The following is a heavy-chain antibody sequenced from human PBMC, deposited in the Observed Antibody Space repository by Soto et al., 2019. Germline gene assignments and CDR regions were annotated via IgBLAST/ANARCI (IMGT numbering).Heavy chain of an antibody. CDR2: FDPEDGET. Sequence: QVQLVQSGAEVKKPGASVKVSCKVSGYTLTELSMHWVRQAPGKGLEWMGGFDPEDGETIYAQKFQGRVTMTEDTSTDTADVERSSLRSEDTAVYYGATGGYSGYDWGGFDYWGQGTLVTVSS. CDR3: ATGGYSGYDWGGFDY. CDR1: GYTLTELS. J-gene: IGHJ4*02. D-gene: IGHD5-12*01. V-gene: IGHV1-24*01.